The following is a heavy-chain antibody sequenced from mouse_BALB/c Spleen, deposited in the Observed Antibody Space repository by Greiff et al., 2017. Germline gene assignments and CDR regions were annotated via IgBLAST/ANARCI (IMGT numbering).Heavy chain of an antibody. CDR2: IDPENGDT. Sequence: VQLKESGAELVRSGASVKLSCTASGFNIKDYYMHWVKQRPEQGLEWIGWIDPENGDTEYAPKFQGKATMTADTSSNTAYLQLSSLTSEDTAVYYCNADGYYPCAYWGQGTLVTVSA. D-gene: IGHD2-3*01. V-gene: IGHV14-4*02. CDR3: NADGYYPCAY. J-gene: IGHJ3*01. CDR1: GFNIKDYY.